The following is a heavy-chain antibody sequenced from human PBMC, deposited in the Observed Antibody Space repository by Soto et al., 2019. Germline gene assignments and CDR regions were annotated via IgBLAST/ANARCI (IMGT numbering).Heavy chain of an antibody. Sequence: GGSLRLSCAASGFTVSSNYMSWVRQAPGKGLEWVSVIYSGGSTYYADSVKGRFTISRDNSKNTLYLQMNSLRAEDTAVYYCARGLQWELYFDYWGQGTLVTVSS. D-gene: IGHD1-26*01. CDR2: IYSGGST. J-gene: IGHJ4*02. V-gene: IGHV3-53*01. CDR3: ARGLQWELYFDY. CDR1: GFTVSSNY.